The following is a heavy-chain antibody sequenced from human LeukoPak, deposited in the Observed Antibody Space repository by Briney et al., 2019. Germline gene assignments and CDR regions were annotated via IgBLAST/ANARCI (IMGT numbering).Heavy chain of an antibody. CDR2: VASSGTS. CDR1: GDSLNTYY. V-gene: IGHV4-59*01. CDR3: ARAVRGVVTSNWFDP. D-gene: IGHD2-21*02. J-gene: IGHJ5*02. Sequence: SETLSLTCTVSGDSLNTYYWTWIRQTPGKGLEWIGFVASSGTSNYNPSLKSRVSISIDTSKNQFSLALTSVTPADTAVYYCARAVRGVVTSNWFDPWGQGTLVSVSS.